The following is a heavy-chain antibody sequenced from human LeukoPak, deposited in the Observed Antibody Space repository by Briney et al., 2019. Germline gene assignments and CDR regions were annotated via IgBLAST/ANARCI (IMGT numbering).Heavy chain of an antibody. CDR3: AREGCTNGVCFLYYYYMDV. D-gene: IGHD2-8*01. J-gene: IGHJ6*03. CDR1: GGSISSGSYY. V-gene: IGHV4-61*02. Sequence: PSQTLSLTCTVSGGSISSGSYYWSWIRQPAGKGLEWIGRIYTSGSTNYNPSLKSRVTISVYTSKNQFSLKLSSVTAADTAVYYCAREGCTNGVCFLYYYYMDVWGKGTTVILSS. CDR2: IYTSGST.